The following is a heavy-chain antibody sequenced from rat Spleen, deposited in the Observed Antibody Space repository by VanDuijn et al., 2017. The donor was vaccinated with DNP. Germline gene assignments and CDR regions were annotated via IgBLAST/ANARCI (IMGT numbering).Heavy chain of an antibody. V-gene: IGHV5-31*01. Sequence: VQLKESGPGLVQPSETLSLTCTVSGFIFSNYWMTWIRQAPGKGLEWVASISNTGDNTYYSDSVKGRFSLSRDNAKSTLYLQVNSLRSADTATYYCTSNPHIRTAAPFDYWGQGVMVTVSS. D-gene: IGHD3-8*01. CDR2: ISNTGDNT. J-gene: IGHJ2*01. CDR1: GFIFSNYW. CDR3: TSNPHIRTAAPFDY.